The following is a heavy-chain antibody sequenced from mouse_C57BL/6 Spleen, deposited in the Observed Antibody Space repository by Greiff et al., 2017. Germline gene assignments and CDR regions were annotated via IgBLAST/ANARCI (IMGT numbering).Heavy chain of an antibody. Sequence: EVQRVESGGGLVKPVGSLKLSCAASGFTFSDYGMHWVRQAPEKGLEWVAYISSGSSTIYYADTVKGRFTISRDNAKNTLFLQMTSLRSEDTAMYYCARGIYYGNSYYFDYWGQGTTLTVSS. CDR1: GFTFSDYG. D-gene: IGHD2-1*01. J-gene: IGHJ2*01. CDR3: ARGIYYGNSYYFDY. CDR2: ISSGSSTI. V-gene: IGHV5-17*01.